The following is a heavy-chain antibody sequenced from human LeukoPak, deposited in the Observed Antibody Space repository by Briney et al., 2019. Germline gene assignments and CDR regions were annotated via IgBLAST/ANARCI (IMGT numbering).Heavy chain of an antibody. D-gene: IGHD6-13*01. V-gene: IGHV3-33*01. CDR2: IWYDGSNK. CDR1: GFTFSSYG. CDR3: ARDPPGSVGIEYYFDY. Sequence: GGSLRLSCAASGFTFSSYGMHWVRQAPGKGLEWVAVIWYDGSNKYYADSVKGRITISRDNSRNTLYLQMNSLRAEDTAVYYCARDPPGSVGIEYYFDYWGQGTLVTVSS. J-gene: IGHJ4*02.